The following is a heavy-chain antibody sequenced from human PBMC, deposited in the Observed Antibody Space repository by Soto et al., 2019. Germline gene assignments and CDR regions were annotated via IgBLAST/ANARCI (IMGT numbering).Heavy chain of an antibody. V-gene: IGHV3-23*01. CDR3: ADRGEWAFNFDY. J-gene: IGHJ4*02. Sequence: GGSLRLSCTASGFTFSSYAMSWVRQAPGKGLEWVSGISAGGSNTYYPDSVKGRFTISRDNSKNTLYLQMNSLRVEDTAVYYCADRGEWAFNFDYWGQGTLVTVSS. CDR2: ISAGGSNT. D-gene: IGHD3-10*01. CDR1: GFTFSSYA.